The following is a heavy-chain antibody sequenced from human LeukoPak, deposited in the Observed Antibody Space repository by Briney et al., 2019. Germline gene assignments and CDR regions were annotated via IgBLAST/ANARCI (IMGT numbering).Heavy chain of an antibody. Sequence: PGGSLRLSCAASGFTFDDYGMSWVRQAPGKGLEWVSGINWNGGSTGYADSVKGRFTISRDNSKNTLYLQMNSLRAEDTAVYYCARVPRAGTAQGVDVWGQGTTVTVSS. CDR3: ARVPRAGTAQGVDV. CDR2: INWNGGST. J-gene: IGHJ6*02. V-gene: IGHV3-20*04. CDR1: GFTFDDYG. D-gene: IGHD6-19*01.